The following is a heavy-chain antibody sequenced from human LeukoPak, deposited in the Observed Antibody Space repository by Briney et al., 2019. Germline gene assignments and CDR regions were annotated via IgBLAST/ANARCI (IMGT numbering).Heavy chain of an antibody. CDR1: GFTFTSYA. J-gene: IGHJ4*02. V-gene: IGHV3-23*01. CDR3: AKVWYSSGWYSDY. Sequence: GGSLRLSCAASGFTFTSYAMSWVRQAPGKGLEWVSGISGSGGSTDYADSVKGRFTISRDNSKNTLYLQMNSLRADDTAVYYCAKVWYSSGWYSDYWGQGTLVTVSS. D-gene: IGHD6-19*01. CDR2: ISGSGGST.